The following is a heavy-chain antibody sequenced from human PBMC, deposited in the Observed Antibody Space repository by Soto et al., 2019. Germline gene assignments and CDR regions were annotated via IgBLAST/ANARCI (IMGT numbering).Heavy chain of an antibody. CDR1: GGSISSGGYS. V-gene: IGHV4-30-2*01. CDR3: ARGPPPGY. CDR2: IYHSGST. Sequence: TLSLTCAVSGGSISSGGYSWSWIRQPPGKGLECIGYIYHSGSTYYSPSLKSRVTISVDRSKNQFSLKLSSVTAADTAVYYCARGPPPGYWGQGTLVTVSS. J-gene: IGHJ4*02.